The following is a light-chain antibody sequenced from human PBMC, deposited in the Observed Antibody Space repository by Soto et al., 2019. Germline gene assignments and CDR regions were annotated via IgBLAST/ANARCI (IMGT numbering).Light chain of an antibody. V-gene: IGLV4-69*01. CDR1: SGHSSYA. Sequence: QPVLTQSPSASASLGASVKLTCTLSSGHSSYAIAWHQQQPEKGPRYLMKVNSDGSHSMGDGIPDRFSGSSSGAERYLTISSLQSEDEADYYCQTWGTGIHVFGTGTKVTVL. CDR3: QTWGTGIHV. J-gene: IGLJ1*01. CDR2: VNSDGSH.